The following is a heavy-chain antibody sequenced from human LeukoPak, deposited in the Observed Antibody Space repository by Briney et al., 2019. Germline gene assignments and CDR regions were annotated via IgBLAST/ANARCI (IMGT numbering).Heavy chain of an antibody. CDR1: GFTFSSYS. J-gene: IGHJ6*02. V-gene: IGHV3-21*01. Sequence: KTGGSLRLSCAASGFTFSSYSMNWVRQAPGKGLEWVSSISSSSSYIYYADSVKGRFTISRDNAKNSLYLQMNSLRAEDTAVYYCARVSERIQLWLSSIYYGMDVWGQGTTVTVSS. D-gene: IGHD5-18*01. CDR2: ISSSSSYI. CDR3: ARVSERIQLWLSSIYYGMDV.